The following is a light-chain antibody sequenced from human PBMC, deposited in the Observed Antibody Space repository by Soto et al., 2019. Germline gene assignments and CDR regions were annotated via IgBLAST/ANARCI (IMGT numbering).Light chain of an antibody. CDR2: DAS. V-gene: IGKV3-11*01. CDR3: QQRSNWPPSIT. J-gene: IGKJ5*01. CDR1: QSVRSY. Sequence: EIVLTQSPATLSLSPGERATLSCRASQSVRSYLAWYQQKPGQAPRLLIYDASNRATGIAARFSGSGSGTDFTLTISSLEPEDFAVYYCQQRSNWPPSITFGQGTRLEIK.